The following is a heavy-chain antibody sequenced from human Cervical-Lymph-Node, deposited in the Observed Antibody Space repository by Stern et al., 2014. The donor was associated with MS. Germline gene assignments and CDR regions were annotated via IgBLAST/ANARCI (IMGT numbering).Heavy chain of an antibody. J-gene: IGHJ6*02. D-gene: IGHD2-15*01. CDR2: IIPIFGTA. V-gene: IGHV1-69*01. CDR3: AREWEGYCSGGSCYNSWHYYGMDV. CDR1: GGTFSSYA. Sequence: VQLVESGAEVKKPGSSVKVSCKASGGTFSSYAISWVRQAPGQGLEWMGGIIPIFGTANYAQKFQGRVTITADESTSTAYMELSSLRSEDTAVYYCAREWEGYCSGGSCYNSWHYYGMDVWGQGTTVTVSS.